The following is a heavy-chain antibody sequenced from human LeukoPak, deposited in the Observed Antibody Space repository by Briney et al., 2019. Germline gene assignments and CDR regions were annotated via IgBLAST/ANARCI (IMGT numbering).Heavy chain of an antibody. CDR1: GFTFSGSA. D-gene: IGHD3-22*01. J-gene: IGHJ4*02. CDR2: IRSKANSYAT. Sequence: GGSLRLSCAASGFTFSGSAMHWVRQASGKGLEWVGRIRSKANSYATAYAASVKGRFTISRDDSKNTAYLQMNSLKTEDTAVYYCTRLDYYDSSAWDYWGQGTLVTVSS. V-gene: IGHV3-73*01. CDR3: TRLDYYDSSAWDY.